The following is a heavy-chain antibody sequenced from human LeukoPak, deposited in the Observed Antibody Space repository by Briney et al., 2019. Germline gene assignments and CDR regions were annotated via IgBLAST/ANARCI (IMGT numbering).Heavy chain of an antibody. V-gene: IGHV3-7*01. J-gene: IGHJ4*02. CDR3: ARDFWGAYRVDYFDY. CDR1: GFTFSNYW. Sequence: GGSLRLSCAASGFTFSNYWMSWVRRAPGKGLEWVANIKQDGSETYYVNSVRCRFTISRDNAKKSLYLQMNSLRAEDTAVYYCARDFWGAYRVDYFDYWGQGIPVTVSS. CDR2: IKQDGSET. D-gene: IGHD3-3*01.